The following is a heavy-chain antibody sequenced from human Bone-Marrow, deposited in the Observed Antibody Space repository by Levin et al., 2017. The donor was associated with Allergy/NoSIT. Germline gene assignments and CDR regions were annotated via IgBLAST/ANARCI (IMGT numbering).Heavy chain of an antibody. J-gene: IGHJ4*02. CDR3: ARQNVGTYYDFWSGYYATVYYFDY. Sequence: TASETLSLTCAISGDSVSSNSAAWNWIRQSPSRGLEWLGRTYYRSKWYNDYAVSVKSRITINPDTSKNQFSLQLNSVTPEDTAVYYCARQNVGTYYDFWSGYYATVYYFDYWGQGTLVTVSS. CDR1: GDSVSSNSAA. D-gene: IGHD3-3*01. CDR2: TYYRSKWYN. V-gene: IGHV6-1*01.